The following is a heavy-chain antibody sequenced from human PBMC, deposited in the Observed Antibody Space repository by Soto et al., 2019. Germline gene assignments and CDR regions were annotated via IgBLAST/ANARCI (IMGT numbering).Heavy chain of an antibody. CDR2: IYYSGST. D-gene: IGHD2-2*01. Sequence: LSLTCTVSGGSVSSGSYYWSWIRQPPGKGLEWIGYIYYSGSTNYNPSLKSRVTISVDTSKNQFSLKLSSATAADTAVYYCARQDIVVVPAALYYYGMDVWRQGTTVTVSS. J-gene: IGHJ6*02. V-gene: IGHV4-61*01. CDR1: GGSVSSGSYY. CDR3: ARQDIVVVPAALYYYGMDV.